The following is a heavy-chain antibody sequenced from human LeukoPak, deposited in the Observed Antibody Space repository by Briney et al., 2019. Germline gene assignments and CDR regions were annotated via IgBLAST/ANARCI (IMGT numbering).Heavy chain of an antibody. CDR1: GFTFSSYG. D-gene: IGHD6-6*01. CDR2: ISYDGSNK. J-gene: IGHJ4*02. CDR3: ANQGSSSSSFDY. V-gene: IGHV3-30*18. Sequence: GGSLRLSCAASGFTFSSYGMHWVRQAPGKGLEWVAVISYDGSNKYYADSVKGRFTISRDNSKNTLYLQMNSLRAEDTAVYYCANQGSSSSSFDYWGQGTLVTVSS.